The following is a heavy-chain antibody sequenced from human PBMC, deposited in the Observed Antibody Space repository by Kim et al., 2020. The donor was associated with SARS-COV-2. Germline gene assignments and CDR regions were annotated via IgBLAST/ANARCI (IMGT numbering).Heavy chain of an antibody. CDR3: TRLQAGMDV. CDR2: IRSKANSYAT. J-gene: IGHJ6*02. V-gene: IGHV3-73*01. CDR1: GFTFSGSA. Sequence: GGSLRLSCAASGFTFSGSAMHWVRQASGKGLEWVGRIRSKANSYATAYAASVKGRFTISRDDSKNTAYLQMNSLKTEDTAVYYCTRLQAGMDVWGQGTTVTVSS.